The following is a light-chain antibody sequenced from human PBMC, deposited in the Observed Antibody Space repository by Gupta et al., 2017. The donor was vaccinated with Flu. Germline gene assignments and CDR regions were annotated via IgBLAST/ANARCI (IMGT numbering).Light chain of an antibody. V-gene: IGKV3-20*01. CDR3: HQYENSPWT. Sequence: PGERATLSCRASQSVSSNYLAWYQHKPGRAPRLLVHATSSRATGIPDRFSGSGSGTDFILTISRLEPEDSAVYYCHQYENSPWTFGQGIKVEIK. J-gene: IGKJ1*01. CDR1: QSVSSNY. CDR2: ATS.